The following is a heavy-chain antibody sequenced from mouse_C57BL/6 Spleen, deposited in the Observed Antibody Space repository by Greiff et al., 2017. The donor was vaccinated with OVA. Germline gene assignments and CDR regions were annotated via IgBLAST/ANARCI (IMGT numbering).Heavy chain of an antibody. D-gene: IGHD2-4*01. CDR1: GYTFTSYD. CDR2: IYPRDGST. CDR3: SRGMGLRQGSYFDY. J-gene: IGHJ2*01. Sequence: VMLVESGPELVKPGASVKLSCTASGYTFTSYDINWVQQRPGQGLEWIGWIYPRDGSTKYNEKFKGKATLTVDTSSSTAYMELHSLTSEDSAVYFCSRGMGLRQGSYFDYWGQGTTLTVSS. V-gene: IGHV1-85*01.